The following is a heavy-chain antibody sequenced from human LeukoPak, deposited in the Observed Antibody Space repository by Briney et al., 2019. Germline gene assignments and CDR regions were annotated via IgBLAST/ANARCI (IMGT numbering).Heavy chain of an antibody. CDR1: GFTFSSYW. CDR3: ARDPGSSGYYYGDYFDY. CDR2: IKGDGSEQ. J-gene: IGHJ4*02. Sequence: GGSLRLSCAASGFTFSSYWMSWVRQAPGKGLEWVANIKGDGSEQKYVESMKGRFTISRDNAKNSLYLQMNSLRAEDTAVYYYARDPGSSGYYYGDYFDYWGQGTLVTVSS. V-gene: IGHV3-7*01. D-gene: IGHD3-22*01.